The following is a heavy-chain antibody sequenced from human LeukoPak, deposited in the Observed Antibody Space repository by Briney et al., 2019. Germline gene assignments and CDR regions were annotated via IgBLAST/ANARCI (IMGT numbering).Heavy chain of an antibody. V-gene: IGHV4-30-2*01. CDR2: IHHSGST. CDR3: ARDEGPTVAGTYY. CDR1: GGSLSSGDYY. J-gene: IGHJ4*02. Sequence: PSQTLSLTCTVSGGSLSSGDYYWSWIRQPPGKGLEYIGYIHHSGSTFYNPSLKSRVTISVDRSKNQFSLKLSPVTAADTAVYYCARDEGPTVAGTYYWGQGTLVTVSS. D-gene: IGHD6-19*01.